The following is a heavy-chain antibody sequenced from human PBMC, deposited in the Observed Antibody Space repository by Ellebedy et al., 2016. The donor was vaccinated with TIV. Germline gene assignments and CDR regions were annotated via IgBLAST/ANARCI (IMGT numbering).Heavy chain of an antibody. CDR2: VFGSGTTT. CDR1: GFTFSSYA. J-gene: IGHJ6*02. D-gene: IGHD6-19*01. CDR3: VSRGTVALHGMGV. V-gene: IGHV3-23*01. Sequence: GGSLRLSXAASGFTFSSYAMTWVRQAPGKGLDWVSTVFGSGTTTFYADSVKGRFTISRDNSKNTVYLQMNTLRADDTAVYYCVSRGTVALHGMGVWGQGTTVTVSS.